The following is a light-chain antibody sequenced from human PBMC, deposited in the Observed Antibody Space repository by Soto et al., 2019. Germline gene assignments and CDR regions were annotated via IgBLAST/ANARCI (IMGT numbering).Light chain of an antibody. CDR1: QSVGSY. Sequence: EIVLTQSPANLSLSPGERATLSCRASQSVGSYLAWYQQKPGQAPRPLIYDASNRATGIPARFSGSGSGTDFTLTISSLEPEDFAVYYCQQRSNWPTITFGQGTRLEIK. CDR3: QQRSNWPTIT. J-gene: IGKJ5*01. CDR2: DAS. V-gene: IGKV3-11*01.